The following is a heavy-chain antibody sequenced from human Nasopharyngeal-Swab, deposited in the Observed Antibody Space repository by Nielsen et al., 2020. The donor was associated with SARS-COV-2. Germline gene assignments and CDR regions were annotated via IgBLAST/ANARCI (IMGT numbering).Heavy chain of an antibody. CDR3: ARRARGTYYYDSSGYYYAYYFDY. D-gene: IGHD3-22*01. Sequence: SETLSLTCTVSGGSISSSSYYWGWIRQPPGKGLEWIGSIYYSGSTYYNPSLKSRVTISVDTSKNQFSLKLSSVTVADTAVYYCARRARGTYYYDSSGYYYAYYFDYWGQGTLVTVSS. V-gene: IGHV4-39*07. J-gene: IGHJ4*02. CDR2: IYYSGST. CDR1: GGSISSSSYY.